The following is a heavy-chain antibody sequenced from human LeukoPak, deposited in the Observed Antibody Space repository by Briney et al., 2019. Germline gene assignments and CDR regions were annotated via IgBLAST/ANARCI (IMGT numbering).Heavy chain of an antibody. V-gene: IGHV4-30-2*01. D-gene: IGHD3-10*01. Sequence: SETLSLTCTVSGGSISSGAYYWSWIRQPPGRGLEWIGYIYHSGSTYYNPSLKSRVTISVDRSKNQFSLNLSSVTAADTAVYYCARAPTLITMVREYGFDYWGQGTLVTVSS. CDR2: IYHSGST. CDR1: GGSISSGAYY. CDR3: ARAPTLITMVREYGFDY. J-gene: IGHJ4*02.